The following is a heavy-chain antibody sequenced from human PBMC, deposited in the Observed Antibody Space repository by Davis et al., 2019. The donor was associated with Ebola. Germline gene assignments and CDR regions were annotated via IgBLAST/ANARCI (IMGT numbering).Heavy chain of an antibody. D-gene: IGHD1-1*01. CDR1: GFSFSTYG. Sequence: GESLKISCAASGFSFSTYGMSWVRQAPGKGLEWVSAIGSGADTYYADSVKGRFTISRDDSKNTAYLQMNSLKTEDTAVYYCTRGDGTTYNYWGQGTLVTVSS. CDR2: IGSGADT. J-gene: IGHJ4*02. CDR3: TRGDGTTYNY. V-gene: IGHV3-23*01.